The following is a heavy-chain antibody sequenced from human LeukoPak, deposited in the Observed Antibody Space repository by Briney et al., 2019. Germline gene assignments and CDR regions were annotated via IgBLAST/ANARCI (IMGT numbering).Heavy chain of an antibody. CDR2: MYYSGST. CDR1: GGSISSGGYY. CDR3: ATHLGYCSGGTCYFDY. Sequence: PSETLSLTCTVSGGSISSGGYYWSWIRQHPGKGLEWIGGMYYSGSTYYNPSLKSRVTISEDTSKNQFSLKLSSVTAADTAVYYCATHLGYCSGGTCYFDYWGQGTLVTVSS. V-gene: IGHV4-39*01. J-gene: IGHJ4*02. D-gene: IGHD2-15*01.